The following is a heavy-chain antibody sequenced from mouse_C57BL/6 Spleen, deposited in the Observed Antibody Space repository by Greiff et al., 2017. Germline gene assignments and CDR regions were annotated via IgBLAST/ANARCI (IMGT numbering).Heavy chain of an antibody. CDR3: ARQSYNAMDY. CDR1: GFTFSSYG. Sequence: EVKLVESGGDLVKPGGSLKLSCAASGFTFSSYGMSWVRQTPDKRLEWVATISSGGSYTYYPDSVKGRFTISRDNAKNTLYLQMSSLKSEDTAMYYCARQSYNAMDYWGQGTSVTVSS. J-gene: IGHJ4*01. CDR2: ISSGGSYT. V-gene: IGHV5-6*01.